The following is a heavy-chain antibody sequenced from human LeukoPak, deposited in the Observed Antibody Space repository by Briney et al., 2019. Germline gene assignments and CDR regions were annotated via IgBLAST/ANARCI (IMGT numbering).Heavy chain of an antibody. CDR2: VSYDGIIK. D-gene: IGHD3-16*01. Sequence: GGSLRLSCATSGFTFSGCAMHWARQAPGKGLEWVAAVSYDGIIKYYADSLKGRFTISRDNSKNTLYLQMNSLRTEDTAMYYCATGGGLATEIDYWGQGTLVTVTS. CDR1: GFTFSGCA. J-gene: IGHJ4*02. CDR3: ATGGGLATEIDY. V-gene: IGHV3-30*04.